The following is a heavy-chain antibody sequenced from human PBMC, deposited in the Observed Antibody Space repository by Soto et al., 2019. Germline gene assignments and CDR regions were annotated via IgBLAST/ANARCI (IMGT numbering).Heavy chain of an antibody. D-gene: IGHD3-16*01. V-gene: IGHV3-30-3*01. CDR1: GFTFSSYA. CDR3: ARDLLTRGSASGPSPGSGFDY. J-gene: IGHJ4*02. Sequence: GGSLRLSCAASGFTFSSYAMHWVRQAPGKGLEWVAVISYDGSNKYYADSVKGRFTISRDNSKNTLYLQMNSLRAEDTAVYYCARDLLTRGSASGPSPGSGFDYWGQGTLVTVSS. CDR2: ISYDGSNK.